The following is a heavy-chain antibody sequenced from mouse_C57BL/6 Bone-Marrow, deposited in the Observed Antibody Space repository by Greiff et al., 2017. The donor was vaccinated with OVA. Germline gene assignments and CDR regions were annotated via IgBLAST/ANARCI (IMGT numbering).Heavy chain of an antibody. V-gene: IGHV1-53*01. D-gene: IGHD1-1*01. Sequence: QVQLQQPGTDLVKPGASLKLSCKASGYTFPAYGMPWVRRGPGQGFEWIGIFNPTIVGLNYNEKLKSKATLTVDKSSSTAYMQLSSLTAEDSAVYYCVPHYYGSSDYWGQGTTLTVSS. J-gene: IGHJ2*01. CDR2: FNPTIVGL. CDR3: VPHYYGSSDY. CDR1: GYTFPAYG.